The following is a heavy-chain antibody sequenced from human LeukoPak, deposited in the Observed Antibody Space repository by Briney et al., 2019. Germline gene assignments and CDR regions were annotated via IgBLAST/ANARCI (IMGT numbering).Heavy chain of an antibody. V-gene: IGHV4-30-4*01. CDR1: GGSISSGDYY. J-gene: IGHJ2*01. D-gene: IGHD3-22*01. CDR3: ARVNFRITMIVVAYWYFDL. Sequence: SETLSLTCTVSGGSISSGDYYWSWIRRPPGKGLEWIGYIYYSGSTYYNPSLKSRVTISVDTSKNQFSLKLSSVTAADTAVYYCARVNFRITMIVVAYWYFDLWGRGTLVTVSS. CDR2: IYYSGST.